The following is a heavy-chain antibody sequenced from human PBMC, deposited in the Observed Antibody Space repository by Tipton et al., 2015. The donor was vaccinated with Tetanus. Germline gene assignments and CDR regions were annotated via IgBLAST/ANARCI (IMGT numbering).Heavy chain of an antibody. CDR2: IYFKGDT. J-gene: IGHJ5*02. Sequence: TLSPTCTVSGGSISDKKYYWGWIRQPPGKGLEWIASIYFKGDTYYSPSLKSRLTIAVDTSQNLFSLTLTSVTAADTAIYYCARHLYGYWFDPWGQGAQVTVSS. D-gene: IGHD3-10*01. CDR1: GGSISDKKYY. V-gene: IGHV4-39*02. CDR3: ARHLYGYWFDP.